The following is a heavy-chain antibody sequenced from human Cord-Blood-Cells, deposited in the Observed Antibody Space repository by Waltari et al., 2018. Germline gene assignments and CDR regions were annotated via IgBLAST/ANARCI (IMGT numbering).Heavy chain of an antibody. CDR3: ARDQGGGSSSSLIDY. CDR2: ISSSSSYI. J-gene: IGHJ4*02. Sequence: EVQLVESGGGLVKPGGSLRLSCAASGFTFSSYSMNWVRQAPGKGLEWVSSISSSSSYIYYADSVKGRFTISRDNAKNSLYLQMNSLRAEDTAVYYCARDQGGGSSSSLIDYWGQGTLVTVSS. D-gene: IGHD6-6*01. CDR1: GFTFSSYS. V-gene: IGHV3-21*01.